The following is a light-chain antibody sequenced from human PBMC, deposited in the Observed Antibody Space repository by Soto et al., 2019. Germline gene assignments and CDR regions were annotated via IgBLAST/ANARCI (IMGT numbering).Light chain of an antibody. CDR3: QQYITSPVT. V-gene: IGKV3-20*01. Sequence: EIVLTQSPGTLSLSPGERATLSCRASQSLSRNDLAWYQQKPGQAPRLLIFGASSRATGIPDRFSGSGSGTDFTLTSSRLETEDFAVYYCQQYITSPVTFGGGTKVEIK. CDR2: GAS. J-gene: IGKJ4*01. CDR1: QSLSRND.